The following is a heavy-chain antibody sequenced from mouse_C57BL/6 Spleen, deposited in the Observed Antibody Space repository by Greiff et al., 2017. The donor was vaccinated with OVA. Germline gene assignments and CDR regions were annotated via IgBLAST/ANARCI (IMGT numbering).Heavy chain of an antibody. J-gene: IGHJ1*03. CDR1: GFTFSSYA. Sequence: EVKVVESGGGLVKPGGSLKLSCAASGFTFSSYAMSWVRQTPEKRLEWVATISDGGSYTYYPDNVKGRFTISRDNAKNNLYLQMSHLKSEDTAMYYCARSYDYDWYFDVWGTGTTVTVSS. D-gene: IGHD2-4*01. CDR3: ARSYDYDWYFDV. CDR2: ISDGGSYT. V-gene: IGHV5-4*03.